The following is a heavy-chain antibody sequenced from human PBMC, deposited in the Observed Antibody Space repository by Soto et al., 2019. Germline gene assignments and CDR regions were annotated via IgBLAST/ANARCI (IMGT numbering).Heavy chain of an antibody. CDR2: INPNSGGT. J-gene: IGHJ6*02. V-gene: IGHV1-2*02. D-gene: IGHD3-3*01. CDR1: GYTFTGYY. Sequence: ASVEVSCKXSGYTFTGYYMHWVRQAPGQGLEWMGWINPNSGGTNYAQKFQGRVTMTRDTSISTAYMELSRLRSDDTAVYYCARALTSITIFGVVIGHYGMDVWGQGTTVTVSS. CDR3: ARALTSITIFGVVIGHYGMDV.